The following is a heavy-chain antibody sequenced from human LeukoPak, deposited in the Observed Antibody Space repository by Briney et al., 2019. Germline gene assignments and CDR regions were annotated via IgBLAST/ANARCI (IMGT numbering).Heavy chain of an antibody. CDR1: GFTVSSNY. V-gene: IGHV3-53*05. CDR2: IYSGGST. CDR3: ATELRIAAAGFHAFDI. J-gene: IGHJ3*02. D-gene: IGHD6-13*01. Sequence: GGSLRLSCAASGFTVSSNYMSWVRQAPGKGLEWVSVIYSGGSTYYADSVKGRFTISRDNSKNTLYLQMNSLRDADTAVYYCATELRIAAAGFHAFDIWGQGTMVTVSS.